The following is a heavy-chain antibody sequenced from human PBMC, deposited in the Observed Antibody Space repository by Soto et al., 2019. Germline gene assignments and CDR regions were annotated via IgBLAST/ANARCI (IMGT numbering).Heavy chain of an antibody. V-gene: IGHV5-51*01. CDR1: GYSFTSYW. CDR2: IYPGDSGT. CDR3: ARQNSGSQIDYFDY. D-gene: IGHD3-10*01. J-gene: IGHJ4*02. Sequence: ASVKISCKGSGYSFTSYWIGWVRQMPGKGLEWMGIIYPGDSGTRYSPSFQGQVTISADKSISTAYLQWSSLKASDTAMYYCARQNSGSQIDYFDYWGQGTLVTVSS.